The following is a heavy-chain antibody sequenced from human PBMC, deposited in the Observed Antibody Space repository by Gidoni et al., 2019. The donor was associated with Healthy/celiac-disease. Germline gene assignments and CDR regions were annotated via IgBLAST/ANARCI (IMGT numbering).Heavy chain of an antibody. V-gene: IGHV1-18*04. Sequence: QVQPVQSGAEVKKPGSSVKVSCKASGSTFTSYGISWVRQAPGQGLEWMGWISAYNGNTNYAQRLKGRVTMTTDTATSTADMEMRSVRSDDTAVYYGARDGYYDSSGYYVGDDYYGMDVWGQGTTVTVSS. CDR3: ARDGYYDSSGYYVGDDYYGMDV. CDR2: ISAYNGNT. D-gene: IGHD3-22*01. J-gene: IGHJ6*02. CDR1: GSTFTSYG.